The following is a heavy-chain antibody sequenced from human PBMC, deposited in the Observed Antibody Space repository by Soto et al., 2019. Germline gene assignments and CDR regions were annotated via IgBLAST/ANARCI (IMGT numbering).Heavy chain of an antibody. Sequence: QVQLVQSGAEVKKPESSVKVSCKAPGGTFSTYAISWVRQAPGQGLEWMGGIIPMFGTANYAQRFQDRVTITADESTNTLYMELSSLRSEDTAVYFRASGIQLWLRRINNGYSSWGQGTLITVSS. V-gene: IGHV1-69*12. J-gene: IGHJ4*02. CDR3: ASGIQLWLRRINNGYSS. CDR1: GGTFSTYA. CDR2: IIPMFGTA. D-gene: IGHD5-18*01.